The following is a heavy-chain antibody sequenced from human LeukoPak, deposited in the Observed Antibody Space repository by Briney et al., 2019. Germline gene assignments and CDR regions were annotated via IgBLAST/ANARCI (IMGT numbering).Heavy chain of an antibody. D-gene: IGHD3-10*01. J-gene: IGHJ3*02. CDR1: GFTFSSYS. CDR2: INTSGGTT. CDR3: AKDQRGLDAFDI. V-gene: IGHV3-23*01. Sequence: GGSLRLSCAASGFTFSSYSMNWVRQAPGKGLEWVSGINTSGGTTYYADSVKGRFTISRDNSKNTLYLQLDSLRADDTAIYYCAKDQRGLDAFDIWGQGTMVTVSS.